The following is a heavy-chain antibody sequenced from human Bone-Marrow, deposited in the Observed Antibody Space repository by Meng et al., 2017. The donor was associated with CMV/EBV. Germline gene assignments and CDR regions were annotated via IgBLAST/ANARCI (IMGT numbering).Heavy chain of an antibody. CDR2: IRGSGDST. CDR1: GFTFNSYA. V-gene: IGHV3-23*01. CDR3: ARDQSPSSYYEFWSGYRYYYGMDV. J-gene: IGHJ6*02. D-gene: IGHD3-3*01. Sequence: GESLKISCAASGFTFNSYAMTWVRQGPGKGLEWVSVIRGSGDSTYYADSVKGRFTISRDNSKNTLYLQMNSLRVEDTAVYSCARDQSPSSYYEFWSGYRYYYGMDVWGQGTTVTVSS.